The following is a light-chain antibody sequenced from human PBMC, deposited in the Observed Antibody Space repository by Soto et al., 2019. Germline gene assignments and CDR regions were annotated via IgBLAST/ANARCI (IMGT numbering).Light chain of an antibody. CDR2: DAS. Sequence: DIHMTQSPSTLSASVGYRFTITCRASQSIGNWLAWYQQKPVKAPNLLXYDASTLENGVPSRFSGSASGTDFTLTISSLQHYDFANHYCQQYNSYYPRTFGQGTKVDIK. CDR3: QQYNSYYPRT. CDR1: QSIGNW. V-gene: IGKV1-5*01. J-gene: IGKJ1*01.